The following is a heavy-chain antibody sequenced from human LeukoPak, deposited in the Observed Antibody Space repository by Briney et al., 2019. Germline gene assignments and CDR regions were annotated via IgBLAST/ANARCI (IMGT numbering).Heavy chain of an antibody. CDR2: INPNSGGT. J-gene: IGHJ4*02. CDR1: GYTFTGYY. D-gene: IGHD3-10*01. V-gene: IGHV1-2*02. CDR3: ARDRDYGSGIFDY. Sequence: ASVKVSCKASGYTFTGYYMHWVRQAPGQGLEWMGWINPNSGGTNYAQKFQGRVTMTRDTSISTAYMELSRLRSDDTVVYYCARDRDYGSGIFDYWGQGTLVTVSS.